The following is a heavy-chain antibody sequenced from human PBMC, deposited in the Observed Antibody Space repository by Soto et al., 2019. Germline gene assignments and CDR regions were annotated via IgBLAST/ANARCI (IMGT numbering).Heavy chain of an antibody. Sequence: SETLSLTCTVSGGSISSGGYYWSWIRQHPGKGLEWIGYIYYSGSTYYNPSLKSRVTISVDTSKNQFSLKLSSVTAADTAVYYCARVRYYDSSGYYRPAFDYWGQGTLVTV. D-gene: IGHD3-22*01. J-gene: IGHJ4*02. V-gene: IGHV4-31*03. CDR2: IYYSGST. CDR1: GGSISSGGYY. CDR3: ARVRYYDSSGYYRPAFDY.